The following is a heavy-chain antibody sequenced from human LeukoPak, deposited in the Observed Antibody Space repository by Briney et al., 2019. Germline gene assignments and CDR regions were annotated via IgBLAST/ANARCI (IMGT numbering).Heavy chain of an antibody. CDR2: ISPYNGNT. CDR1: GYTFTNYG. CDR3: ARGVEQWLVRPLGY. V-gene: IGHV1-18*01. Sequence: ASVKVSCKASGYTFTNYGISWVRQAPGQGLEWMGWISPYNGNTDYAQKLQGRVTMTTDTSTTTAYMDLRSLRSDDTAVYYCARGVEQWLVRPLGYWGQGTLVTVSS. J-gene: IGHJ4*02. D-gene: IGHD6-19*01.